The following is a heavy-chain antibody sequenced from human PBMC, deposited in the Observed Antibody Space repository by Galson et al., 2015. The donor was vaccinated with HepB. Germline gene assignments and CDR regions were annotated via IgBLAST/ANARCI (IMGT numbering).Heavy chain of an antibody. V-gene: IGHV4-30-4*01. D-gene: IGHD2-2*02. Sequence: TLSLTCTVSGGSISSGDYYWSWIRQPPGKGLEWIGYIYYSGSTYYNPSLKSRVTISVDTSKNQFSLKLSSVTAADTAVYYCARDPRYCSSTSCYRGGVGDAFDIWGQGTMVTVSS. CDR2: IYYSGST. CDR1: GGSISSGDYY. J-gene: IGHJ3*02. CDR3: ARDPRYCSSTSCYRGGVGDAFDI.